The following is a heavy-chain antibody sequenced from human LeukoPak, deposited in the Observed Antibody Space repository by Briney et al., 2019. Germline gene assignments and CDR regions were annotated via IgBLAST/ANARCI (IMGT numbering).Heavy chain of an antibody. J-gene: IGHJ5*02. CDR2: FDPEDGET. V-gene: IGHV1-24*01. CDR3: ARAPRITMVRGVIYWFDP. CDR1: GYTLTELS. D-gene: IGHD3-10*01. Sequence: ASVKVSCKVSGYTLTELSMHWVRQAPGKGLEWVGGFDPEDGETIYAQKFQGRVTITRNTSISTAYMELSSLRSEDTAVYYCARAPRITMVRGVIYWFDPWGQGTLVTVSS.